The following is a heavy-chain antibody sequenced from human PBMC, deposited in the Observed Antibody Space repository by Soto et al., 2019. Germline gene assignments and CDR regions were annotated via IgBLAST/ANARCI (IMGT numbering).Heavy chain of an antibody. CDR2: IYNDGTYS. V-gene: IGHV3-74*01. CDR1: VFIFNMYC. CDR3: KSALRIISSGKGAY. D-gene: IGHD2-15*01. Sequence: PWLSXTLSCTASVFIFNMYCMHLFRQSPGKGLVWISRIYNDGTYSEYADSVRGRFTISRDNVNDTLYLKMNNLRAEDSGMYYCKSALRIISSGKGAYWGQGT. J-gene: IGHJ4*02.